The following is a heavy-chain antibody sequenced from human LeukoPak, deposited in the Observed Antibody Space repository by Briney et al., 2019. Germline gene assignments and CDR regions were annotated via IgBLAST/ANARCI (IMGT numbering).Heavy chain of an antibody. J-gene: IGHJ3*02. CDR1: GDNFSSYV. CDR2: IIPTLDVA. CDR3: TREGVYSPDPTSYHRLPFDI. V-gene: IGHV1-69*04. D-gene: IGHD3-16*02. Sequence: SVKVSCKASGDNFSSYVITWVRQAPGQGLEWMGRIIPTLDVANFAQKFKGRVTITADKSTNTAHLELSSLRSEDTAVYYCTREGVYSPDPTSYHRLPFDIWGKGTVVLVSS.